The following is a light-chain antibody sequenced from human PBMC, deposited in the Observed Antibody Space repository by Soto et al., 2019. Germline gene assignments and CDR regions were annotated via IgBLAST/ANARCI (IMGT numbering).Light chain of an antibody. CDR3: SSYTTSSLDV. J-gene: IGLJ1*01. CDR2: DVN. V-gene: IGLV2-14*01. Sequence: QSVLTQPASVSGSPGQSITISCTGTSNDVGGYNYVSWYQQHPGKAPKVIIYDVNYRPSGVSDRFSGSKSGNTASLTISGLQAEDEADYYCSSYTTSSLDVFGTGTKLTVL. CDR1: SNDVGGYNY.